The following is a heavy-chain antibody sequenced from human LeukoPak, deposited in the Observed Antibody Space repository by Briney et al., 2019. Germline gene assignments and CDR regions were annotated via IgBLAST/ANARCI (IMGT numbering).Heavy chain of an antibody. V-gene: IGHV4-34*01. Sequence: SETLSLTCAVYGGSFSGYYWSWIRQPPGKGLEWIGEIYHSGSTNYNPSLKSRVTISVDKSKNQFSLKLSSVTAADTAVYYCARLEFPRSLGVPQIGYGSGSYSHFDYWGQGTLVTVSS. CDR2: IYHSGST. D-gene: IGHD3-10*01. CDR1: GGSFSGYY. J-gene: IGHJ4*02. CDR3: ARLEFPRSLGVPQIGYGSGSYSHFDY.